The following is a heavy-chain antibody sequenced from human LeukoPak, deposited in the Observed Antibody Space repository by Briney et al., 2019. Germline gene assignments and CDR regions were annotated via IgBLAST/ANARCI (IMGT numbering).Heavy chain of an antibody. Sequence: GGSLRLSCAASGFTFSSYGMHWVRQAPGKGLEWVAVISYDGSNEYYADSVKGRFTISRDNSKNTLYLQMNSLRAEDTAVYYCAKEVDSGWYFDYWGQGTLVTVSS. CDR1: GFTFSSYG. CDR2: ISYDGSNE. D-gene: IGHD6-19*01. CDR3: AKEVDSGWYFDY. J-gene: IGHJ4*02. V-gene: IGHV3-30*18.